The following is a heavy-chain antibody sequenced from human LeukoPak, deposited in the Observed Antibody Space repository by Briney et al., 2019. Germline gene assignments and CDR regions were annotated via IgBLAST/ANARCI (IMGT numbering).Heavy chain of an antibody. D-gene: IGHD3-16*02. CDR3: ARARIMITFGGVIALNWFDP. CDR1: GGSIRSTSYY. CDR2: IYFSGST. V-gene: IGHV4-39*07. Sequence: SETLSLTCTLSGGSIRSTSYYWGWIRQSPGKGLEWIGNIYFSGSTHYNMSLKSRVTISVDTSKNQFSLKLNSVTAADTAVYYCARARIMITFGGVIALNWFDPWGQGTLVTVSS. J-gene: IGHJ5*02.